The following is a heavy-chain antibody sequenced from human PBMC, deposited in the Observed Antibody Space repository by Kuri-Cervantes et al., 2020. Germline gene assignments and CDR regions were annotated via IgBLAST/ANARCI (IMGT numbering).Heavy chain of an antibody. Sequence: GESLKISCAASGFTFSSYSMNWVRQAPGKGLEWVSYISSSSSTIYYADSVKGRFTISRDNAKNSLYLQMNSLRDEDTAVYYCARGRYCSSTSCYIYYYYGMDVWGQGTTVTVSS. CDR1: GFTFSSYS. D-gene: IGHD2-2*02. CDR3: ARGRYCSSTSCYIYYYYGMDV. V-gene: IGHV3-48*02. J-gene: IGHJ6*02. CDR2: ISSSSSTI.